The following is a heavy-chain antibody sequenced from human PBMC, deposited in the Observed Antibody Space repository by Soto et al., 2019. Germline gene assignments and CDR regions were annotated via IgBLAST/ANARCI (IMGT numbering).Heavy chain of an antibody. V-gene: IGHV1-69*13. CDR1: GGTFGSYA. D-gene: IGHD1-26*01. J-gene: IGHJ6*02. CDR2: IIPILNSP. Sequence: SVKVSCKASGGTFGSYAITWVRRAPGQGLEWLGGIIPILNSPAYAQKFKARVVITADEITNTAYMELNSLRFDDTAVYYCAREAPHSTSDTCPKFYDMDVWGQGTRVTVSS. CDR3: AREAPHSTSDTCPKFYDMDV.